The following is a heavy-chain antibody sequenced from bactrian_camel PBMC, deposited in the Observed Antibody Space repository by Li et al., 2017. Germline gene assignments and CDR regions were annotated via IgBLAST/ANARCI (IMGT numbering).Heavy chain of an antibody. CDR3: AADSPTARADVRTLYAMY. D-gene: IGHD3*01. V-gene: IGHV3S26*01. Sequence: VQLVESGGGSVQGGGSLVLSCAVSGDEYDTYCMAWFRQAPGKEREGVAVIDSDGVTSYADSVKGRFTISKANAKDTLYLQMNNLKPEDTAVYYCAADSPTARADVRTLYAMYLGQGTQVTVS. CDR2: IDSDGVT. CDR1: GDEYDTYC. J-gene: IGHJ4*01.